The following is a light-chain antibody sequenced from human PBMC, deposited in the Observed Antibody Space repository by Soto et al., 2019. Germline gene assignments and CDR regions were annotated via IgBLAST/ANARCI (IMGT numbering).Light chain of an antibody. CDR2: AAA. Sequence: DIQMTQSPSSLSASVGDRVTITCRASQGIRNDLTWYQQKVGNAPKRLISAAASLQSGVPSRFSGSGSGTEFTLTISSLQPEDLATYYCLQHNSDPFTFGGGTKVEIE. CDR3: LQHNSDPFT. J-gene: IGKJ4*01. CDR1: QGIRND. V-gene: IGKV1-17*01.